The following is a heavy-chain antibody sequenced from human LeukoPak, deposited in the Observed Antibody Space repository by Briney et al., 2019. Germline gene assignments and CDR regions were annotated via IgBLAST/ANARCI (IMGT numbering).Heavy chain of an antibody. J-gene: IGHJ4*02. CDR3: ARDPIVGATSPPFDY. CDR1: GYTFTGYY. V-gene: IGHV1-2*02. Sequence: ASVKVSCKASGYTFTGYYMHWVRQAPGQGLEWMGWINPNSGGTNYAQMFQGRVTMTRDTSISTAYMELSRLRSDDTAVYYCARDPIVGATSPPFDYWGREPWSPSPQ. D-gene: IGHD1-26*01. CDR2: INPNSGGT.